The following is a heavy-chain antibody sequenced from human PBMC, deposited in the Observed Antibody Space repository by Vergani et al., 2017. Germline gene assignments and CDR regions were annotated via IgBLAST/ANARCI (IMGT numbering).Heavy chain of an antibody. D-gene: IGHD5-18*01. CDR2: LYASGST. Sequence: QVQLQESGPGLVRPSQTLSLICSVSGGSISGGDYYWTWIRQPPGKGLEWIGSLYASGSTYYSPSLKSRVAISIDTSKNHFSLRLSSVTAADTAVYYCARHLRGYSYGVFDYWGQGREVTVSS. V-gene: IGHV4-30-4*08. CDR3: ARHLRGYSYGVFDY. CDR1: GGSISGGDYY. J-gene: IGHJ4*02.